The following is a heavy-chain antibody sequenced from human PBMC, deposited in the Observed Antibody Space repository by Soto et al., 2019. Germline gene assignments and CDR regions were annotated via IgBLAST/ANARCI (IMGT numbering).Heavy chain of an antibody. CDR3: ARTSLEGTGSNWFDP. J-gene: IGHJ5*02. V-gene: IGHV4-4*02. Sequence: QVQLQESGPGLVKPSGTLSLTCAVSGGSISSSNWWSWVRQPPGKGLEWIGEIYHSGSTNYNPSLKSRVTISVDKSKDQFSRKLSSVTAADTAVYYCARTSLEGTGSNWFDPWGQGTLVTVSS. CDR1: GGSISSSNW. D-gene: IGHD3-3*01. CDR2: IYHSGST.